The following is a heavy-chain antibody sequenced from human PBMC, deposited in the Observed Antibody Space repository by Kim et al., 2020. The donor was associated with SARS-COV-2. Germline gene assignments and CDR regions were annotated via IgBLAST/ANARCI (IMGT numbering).Heavy chain of an antibody. CDR3: ARDRGRVRGENWFEP. CDR2: IYYSGST. D-gene: IGHD3-10*01. J-gene: IGHJ5*02. Sequence: SETLSLTCTVSGGSISSSSYYWGWIRQPPGKGLEWIGSIYYSGSTYYNPSLKSRVTISVDTSKNQFSLKLSSVTAADTAVYYCARDRGRVRGENWFEPWG. V-gene: IGHV4-39*07. CDR1: GGSISSSSYY.